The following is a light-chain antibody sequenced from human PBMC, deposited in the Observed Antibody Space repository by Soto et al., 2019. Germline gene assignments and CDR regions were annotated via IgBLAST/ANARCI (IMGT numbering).Light chain of an antibody. Sequence: QSALTQPASVSGSPGQSITISCTGTSSDVGGYNYVSWYQQHPGKAPKFLLYEVSNRPSGVSHRFSGSKSGNTASLTISGLQAEDESDYYCSSYTTSGTRVFGTGTKVTVL. CDR2: EVS. V-gene: IGLV2-14*01. CDR3: SSYTTSGTRV. J-gene: IGLJ1*01. CDR1: SSDVGGYNY.